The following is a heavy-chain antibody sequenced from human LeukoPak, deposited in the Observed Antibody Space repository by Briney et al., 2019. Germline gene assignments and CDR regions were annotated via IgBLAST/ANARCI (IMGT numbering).Heavy chain of an antibody. CDR2: IYYSGST. V-gene: IGHV4-59*01. CDR1: GGSISSYY. CDR3: AREGIVESFDI. Sequence: SETLSLTCTVTGGSISSYYWSWIRQPPGKGLEWIGYIYYSGSTNYNPSLKSRVTISVDTSKNQFSLKLSSVTAADTAVYYCAREGIVESFDIWGQGTMVTVSS. J-gene: IGHJ3*02. D-gene: IGHD2-15*01.